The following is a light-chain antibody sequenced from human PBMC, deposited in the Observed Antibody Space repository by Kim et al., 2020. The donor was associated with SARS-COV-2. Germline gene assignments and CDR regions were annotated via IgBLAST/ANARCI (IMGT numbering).Light chain of an antibody. J-gene: IGLJ2*01. Sequence: VSPGQTACIPGSGDKLGDEYAFWYQQKPGQSPVLVIYQDTKRPSGIPERFSGSNSGNTATLTISGTQAMDEADYYCQAWDSSTVVFGGGTQLTVL. V-gene: IGLV3-1*01. CDR1: KLGDEY. CDR3: QAWDSSTVV. CDR2: QDT.